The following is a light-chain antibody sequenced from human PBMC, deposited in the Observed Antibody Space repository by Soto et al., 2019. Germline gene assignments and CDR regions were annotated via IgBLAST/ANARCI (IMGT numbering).Light chain of an antibody. V-gene: IGKV3-20*01. CDR3: QDYGSSPPT. J-gene: IGKJ1*01. CDR1: QRISSNY. Sequence: DIVLTQSPGTLSLSPGERATLSCRASQRISSNYLGWYQQKPGQAPRLLIDAASSRATGIPDRFSGSGSGTDFTLTISRLVPEDFAVYYCQDYGSSPPTFGQGTKVEI. CDR2: AAS.